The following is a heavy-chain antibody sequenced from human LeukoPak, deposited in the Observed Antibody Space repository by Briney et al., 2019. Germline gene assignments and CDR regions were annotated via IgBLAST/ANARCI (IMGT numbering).Heavy chain of an antibody. CDR1: GYTFTSYY. CDR3: ARDGQPYQLLSYYYYYMDV. CDR2: INPSGGST. D-gene: IGHD2-2*01. V-gene: IGHV1-46*01. Sequence: GASVKVSCKASGYTFTSYYMHWVRQAPGQGLEWMGIINPSGGSTSYAQKFQGRVTMTRDTSTSTVYMELSSLRSEDTAVYYCARDGQPYQLLSYYYYYMDVWGKGTTVTVSS. J-gene: IGHJ6*03.